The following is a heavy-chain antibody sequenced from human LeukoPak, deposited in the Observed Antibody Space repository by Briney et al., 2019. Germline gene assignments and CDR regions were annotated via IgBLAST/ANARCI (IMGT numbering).Heavy chain of an antibody. CDR1: GFTFSDYY. CDR2: ISSGSSYI. Sequence: GGSLRLSCAASGFTFSDYYMSWIRQAPGKGLEWVSSISSGSSYIYYADSVKGRFTVSRDNAKNTLYLQMNSLRAEDTAVYYCAKDLRDGYNPFRYWGQGTLVTVSS. J-gene: IGHJ4*02. V-gene: IGHV3-11*05. D-gene: IGHD5-24*01. CDR3: AKDLRDGYNPFRY.